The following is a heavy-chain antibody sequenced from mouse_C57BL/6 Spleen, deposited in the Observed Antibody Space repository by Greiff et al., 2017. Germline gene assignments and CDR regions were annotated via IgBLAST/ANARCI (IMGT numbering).Heavy chain of an antibody. CDR1: GFTFSDYG. V-gene: IGHV5-17*01. Sequence: DVHLVESGGGLVKPGGSLKLSCAASGFTFSDYGMHWVRQAPEKGLEWVAYISSGSSTIYYADTVKGRFTISRDNAKNTLFLQMTSLRSEDTAMYYCAGGGGYGPPFDYWGQGTTLTVSS. CDR3: AGGGGYGPPFDY. J-gene: IGHJ2*01. CDR2: ISSGSSTI. D-gene: IGHD2-2*01.